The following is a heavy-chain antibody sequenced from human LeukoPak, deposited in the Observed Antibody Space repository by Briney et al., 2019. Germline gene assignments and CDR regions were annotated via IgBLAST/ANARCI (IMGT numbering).Heavy chain of an antibody. D-gene: IGHD1-14*01. V-gene: IGHV1-2*02. CDR3: ARDGNFDY. Sequence: GASVKVSCKASGYTFTDYYMHWVRQAPGQGLEWMGWINPNSGGTNYVQKFQGRVTMTRDTSISTVYMVLTRLRSDDTAFYYCARDGNFDYWGQGTLVTVSS. J-gene: IGHJ4*02. CDR2: INPNSGGT. CDR1: GYTFTDYY.